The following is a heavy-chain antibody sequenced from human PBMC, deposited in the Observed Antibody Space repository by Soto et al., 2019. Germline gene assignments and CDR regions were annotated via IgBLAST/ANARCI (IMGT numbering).Heavy chain of an antibody. V-gene: IGHV1-58*01. D-gene: IGHD3-22*01. CDR3: AATLDWGSYDFGGYPS. CDR2: IVAASGKT. J-gene: IGHJ4*02. Sequence: SVKVSCKGSGFTFSRSAVQWVRQARGQGLEWIGWIVAASGKTDYSQIFQERVTITRDMSTSTAYMELSSLSSEDTAVYYCAATLDWGSYDFGGYPSWGQGTLVT. CDR1: GFTFSRSA.